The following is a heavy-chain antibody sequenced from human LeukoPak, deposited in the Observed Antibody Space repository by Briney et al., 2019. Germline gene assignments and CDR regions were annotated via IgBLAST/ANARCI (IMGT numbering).Heavy chain of an antibody. CDR2: IRYDGSNK. Sequence: GGSLRLSCAASGFSFSDYALHWVRQAPGKGLEWVAFIRYDGSNKYYADSVKGRFTISRDNSKNTLYLQMNSLRAEDTAVYYCAKPIFRQMAAAGEFDHWGQGTLVTVSS. CDR1: GFSFSDYA. D-gene: IGHD6-13*01. V-gene: IGHV3-30*02. J-gene: IGHJ4*02. CDR3: AKPIFRQMAAAGEFDH.